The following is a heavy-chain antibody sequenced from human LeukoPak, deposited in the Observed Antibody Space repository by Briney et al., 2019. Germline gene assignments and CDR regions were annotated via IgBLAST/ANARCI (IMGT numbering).Heavy chain of an antibody. J-gene: IGHJ4*02. CDR1: GFTFSKSA. Sequence: GGSLRLSCAASGFTFSKSAMSWVRQAPGKGLEWVSSISGSGGNTYYADSVKGRFTISRDNAKNCLYLQMNSLTVEDTALYYCTRVTSWRTGFDYWGQGTLVTVSS. CDR2: ISGSGGNT. D-gene: IGHD1-1*01. CDR3: TRVTSWRTGFDY. V-gene: IGHV3-23*01.